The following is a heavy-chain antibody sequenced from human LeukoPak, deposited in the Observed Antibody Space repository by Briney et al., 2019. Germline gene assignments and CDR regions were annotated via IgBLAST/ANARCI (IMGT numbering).Heavy chain of an antibody. CDR1: GGSISSGGYY. Sequence: PSQTLSLTCAVSGGSISSGGYYWSWIRQPPGKGLEWIGYIYHSGSTYYNPSLKGRVTISVDRSKNQFSLKLSSVTAADTAVYYCARHVTVTYDAFDVWGQGTMVTVSS. CDR3: ARHVTVTYDAFDV. J-gene: IGHJ3*01. CDR2: IYHSGST. D-gene: IGHD4-11*01. V-gene: IGHV4-30-2*01.